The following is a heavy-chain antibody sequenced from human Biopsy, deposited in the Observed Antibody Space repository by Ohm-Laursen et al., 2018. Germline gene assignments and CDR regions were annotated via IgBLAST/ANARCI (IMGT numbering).Heavy chain of an antibody. Sequence: SSVKVSCKVSGYTFTSYDITWVRQAPGQGPEWIGWLNPVSGNSNFGQKFRGRVTVTSDTSISTAYMELSGPTSDDTATYYCGRAVRNQLLTDPWGQGTLVTVTS. D-gene: IGHD1-7*01. CDR3: GRAVRNQLLTDP. CDR2: LNPVSGNS. J-gene: IGHJ5*02. CDR1: GYTFTSYD. V-gene: IGHV1-8*01.